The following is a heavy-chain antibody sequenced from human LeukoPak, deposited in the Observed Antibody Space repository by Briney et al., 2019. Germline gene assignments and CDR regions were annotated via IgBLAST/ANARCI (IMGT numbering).Heavy chain of an antibody. CDR3: AKRNRDSSGHFDS. D-gene: IGHD3-22*01. J-gene: IGHJ4*02. Sequence: GGSLRLSCAASGFTFHSYSMTWARQAPGKGLEWVSAITGSGVSADYADSVKGRFTIFRDNSKNTLFLQMNNLRAEDTAVYYCAKRNRDSSGHFDSWGQGTLVTVSS. V-gene: IGHV3-23*01. CDR1: GFTFHSYS. CDR2: ITGSGVSA.